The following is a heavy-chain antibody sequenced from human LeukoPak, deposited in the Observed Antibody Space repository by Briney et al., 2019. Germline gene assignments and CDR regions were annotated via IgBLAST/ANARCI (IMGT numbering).Heavy chain of an antibody. CDR3: AKDRARAWYSPRTYFDY. CDR2: ISAYNGNT. CDR1: GYTFTSYG. D-gene: IGHD6-13*01. J-gene: IGHJ4*02. V-gene: IGHV1-18*01. Sequence: GASVKVSCKASGYTFTSYGISWVRQAPGQGLEWMGWISAYNGNTNCAQKLQGRVTMTTDTSTSTAYMELRSLRAEDTAVYYCAKDRARAWYSPRTYFDYWGQGTLVTVSS.